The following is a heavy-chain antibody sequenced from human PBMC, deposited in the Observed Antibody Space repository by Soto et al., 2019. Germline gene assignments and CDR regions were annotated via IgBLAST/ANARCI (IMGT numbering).Heavy chain of an antibody. CDR1: GFSLNTRGMS. CDR2: IDWDDDK. J-gene: IGHJ4*02. CDR3: ARVIEGGGPAEDDY. Sequence: GPPLVNPTQTLTLTCTCSGFSLNTRGMSVSWIRQPPGKALEWLAVIDWDDDKYYSTSLKTRLTISKDTSKNQVVLTMTNMDPVDTVTYYCARVIEGGGPAEDDYWGQGTLVTVSS. D-gene: IGHD2-21*01. V-gene: IGHV2-70*13.